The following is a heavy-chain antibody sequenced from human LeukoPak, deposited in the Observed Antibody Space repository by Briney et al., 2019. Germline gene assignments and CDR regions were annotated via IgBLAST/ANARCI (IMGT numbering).Heavy chain of an antibody. CDR1: GFTFSSYG. V-gene: IGHV3-30*02. J-gene: IGHJ4*02. CDR3: AKDSLRGMAAAGTRSDY. Sequence: GGSLRLSCAASGFTFSSYGMHWVRQAPGKGLEWVAFIRYDGSNKYYADSVKGRFTISRDNSKNTLYLQMNSLRAEDTAVYYCAKDSLRGMAAAGTRSDYWGQGTLVTVSS. CDR2: IRYDGSNK. D-gene: IGHD6-13*01.